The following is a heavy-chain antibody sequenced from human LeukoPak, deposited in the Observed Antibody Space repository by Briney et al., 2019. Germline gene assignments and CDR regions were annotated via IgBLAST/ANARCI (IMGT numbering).Heavy chain of an antibody. V-gene: IGHV3-7*01. D-gene: IGHD3-22*01. CDR2: IKQDGSEK. CDR1: GFTFSGYW. CDR3: ARVTTRAVLDAFDI. Sequence: GGSLRLSCAASGFTFSGYWMSWVRQAPGKGLEWVANIKQDGSEKYYVDSVKGRFTISRDNAKNSLYLQMNSLRAEDTAVYYCARVTTRAVLDAFDIWGQGTMVTVSS. J-gene: IGHJ3*02.